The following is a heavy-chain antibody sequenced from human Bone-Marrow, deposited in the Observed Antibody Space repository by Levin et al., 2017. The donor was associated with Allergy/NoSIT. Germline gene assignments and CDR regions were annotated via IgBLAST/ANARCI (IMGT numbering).Heavy chain of an antibody. CDR1: GGFIGTYY. Sequence: SETLSLTCTVSGGFIGTYYWTWIWQPPGKGLEWIGHFYYTGSTNYNPSLKSRVTMSLDTSKNQFSLKMRSVTAADTAVYYCAREYVRGLDPWGQGTLVTVSS. CDR2: FYYTGST. D-gene: IGHD3-10*02. J-gene: IGHJ5*02. CDR3: AREYVRGLDP. V-gene: IGHV4-59*01.